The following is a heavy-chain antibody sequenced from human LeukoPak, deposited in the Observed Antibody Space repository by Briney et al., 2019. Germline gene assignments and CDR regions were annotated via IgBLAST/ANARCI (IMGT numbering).Heavy chain of an antibody. Sequence: SQTLSLTCAISGDSVSSTRSAWNWIRQSPSRGLEWLGRTYYRSKWYNDYADSVKSRISINPDTSRNQFSLHLNSVTPEDTALYYCAKDMVRDWSGGNFDFWGQGTLVTVSS. CDR3: AKDMVRDWSGGNFDF. CDR2: TYYRSKWYN. V-gene: IGHV6-1*01. D-gene: IGHD3-9*01. CDR1: GDSVSSTRSA. J-gene: IGHJ4*02.